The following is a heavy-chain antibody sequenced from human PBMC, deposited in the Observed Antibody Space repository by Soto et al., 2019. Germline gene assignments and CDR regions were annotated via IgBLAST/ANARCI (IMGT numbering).Heavy chain of an antibody. CDR3: ARLGFGGNPYYFDS. Sequence: PSETLSLTCTVSGSSISSGGYYWSWIRQHPGKGLQWIGCTYYSGSTSYNPSLKSRLITSVDTSKNGFSLKLSSVTAAATAVYYCARLGFGGNPYYFDSLGQGIMVTVSS. J-gene: IGHJ4*02. CDR2: TYYSGST. V-gene: IGHV4-31*03. D-gene: IGHD2-15*01. CDR1: GSSISSGGYY.